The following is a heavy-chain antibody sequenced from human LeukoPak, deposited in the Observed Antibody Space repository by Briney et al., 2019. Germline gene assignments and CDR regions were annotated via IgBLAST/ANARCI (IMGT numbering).Heavy chain of an antibody. CDR2: ISASGST. CDR3: ARARSGAFDI. J-gene: IGHJ3*02. CDR1: DDSISSGSYY. V-gene: IGHV4-61*02. Sequence: SQTLSLTCTVSDDSISSGSYYWSWIRQPAGKGLEWIGRISASGSTNYNPSLKSRVTISVNTSKNQFSLKLSSVTATDTAVYYCARARSGAFDIWGQGTMVTVSS.